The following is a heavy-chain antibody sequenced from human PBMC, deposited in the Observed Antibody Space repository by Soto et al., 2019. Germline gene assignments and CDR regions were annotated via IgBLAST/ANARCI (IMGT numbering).Heavy chain of an antibody. CDR2: ISYDGSNK. CDR3: AKDIVGPAGY. J-gene: IGHJ4*02. D-gene: IGHD1-26*01. CDR1: GFTFSSYG. Sequence: GGSLRLSCAASGFTFSSYGMHWVRQAPGKGLEWVAVISYDGSNKYYADSVKGRFTISRDNSKNTLYLQMNSLRAEDTAVYYCAKDIVGPAGYWGQGTLVTVSS. V-gene: IGHV3-30*18.